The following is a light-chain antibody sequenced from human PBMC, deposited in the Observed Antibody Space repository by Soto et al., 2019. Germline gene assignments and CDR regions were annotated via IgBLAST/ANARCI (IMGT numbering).Light chain of an antibody. CDR2: DVS. Sequence: QSVLTQPASVSGSPGQSITISCTGTSSDVGGYNYVSGYQQHPGKAPKLMIYDVSNRPSGVSNRFSGSKSGNTASLTISGLQAEDEADYYCSSYTSSSTLGVFGGGTQLTVL. CDR3: SSYTSSSTLGV. CDR1: SSDVGGYNY. J-gene: IGLJ2*01. V-gene: IGLV2-14*01.